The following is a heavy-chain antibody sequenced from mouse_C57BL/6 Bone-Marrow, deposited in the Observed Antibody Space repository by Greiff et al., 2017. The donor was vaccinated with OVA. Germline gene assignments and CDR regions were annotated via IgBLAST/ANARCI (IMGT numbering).Heavy chain of an antibody. J-gene: IGHJ4*01. CDR1: GYTFTDYY. CDR3: ANSYYAMDY. V-gene: IGHV1-26*01. Sequence: VQLQQSGPELVKPGASVKISCKASGYTFTDYYMNWVKQSHGKSLEWIGDINPNNGGTSYNQKFKGKATLTVDKSSSTAYMELRSLTSEDSAVYYCANSYYAMDYWGQGTSVTVSS. CDR2: INPNNGGT.